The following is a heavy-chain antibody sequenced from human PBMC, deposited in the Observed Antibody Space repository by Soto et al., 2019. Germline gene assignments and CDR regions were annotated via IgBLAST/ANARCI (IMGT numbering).Heavy chain of an antibody. D-gene: IGHD4-17*01. CDR3: ARPTDYHYGMQV. V-gene: IGHV5-51*01. CDR1: GYNLHTYW. CDR2: IYPHDSDT. J-gene: IGHJ6*02. Sequence: EESLKISCKGSGYNLHTYWIAWVRQMPWKGLEWMGFIYPHDSDTRYSPSFRGQVTISADKSINTAYLQWTSLKASDTAIYFCARPTDYHYGMQVWGQGTTVTVSS.